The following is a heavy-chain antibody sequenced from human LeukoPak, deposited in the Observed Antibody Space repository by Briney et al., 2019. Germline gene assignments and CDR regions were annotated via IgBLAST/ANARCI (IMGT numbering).Heavy chain of an antibody. Sequence: SETLSLTCTVSGDSISSSGYYWGWIRQPPGKGLEWIASIYYSGRTYYNPSLKSRITISVDSSKNQFSLRLSSVTAADTAVYYCARHPDPYDSSGYFDYWGQGTLVTVSS. CDR1: GDSISSSGYY. J-gene: IGHJ4*02. D-gene: IGHD3-22*01. CDR3: ARHPDPYDSSGYFDY. CDR2: IYYSGRT. V-gene: IGHV4-39*01.